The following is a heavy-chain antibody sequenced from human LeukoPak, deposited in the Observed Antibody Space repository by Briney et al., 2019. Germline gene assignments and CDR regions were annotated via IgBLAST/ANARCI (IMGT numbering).Heavy chain of an antibody. V-gene: IGHV3-23*01. CDR1: GFTFSSYA. CDR3: TTELEPYYYDSSGYYEDN. CDR2: ISGSGGST. D-gene: IGHD3-22*01. J-gene: IGHJ4*02. Sequence: GGSLRLSCAASGFTFSSYAMSWVRQAPGKGLEWVSAISGSGGSTYYADSVKGRFTISRDNSKNTLYLQMNSLKTEDTAVYYCTTELEPYYYDSSGYYEDNWGQGTLVTVSS.